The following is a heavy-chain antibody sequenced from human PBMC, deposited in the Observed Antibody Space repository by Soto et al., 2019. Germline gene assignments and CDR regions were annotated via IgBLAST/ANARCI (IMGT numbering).Heavy chain of an antibody. D-gene: IGHD6-13*01. V-gene: IGHV4-30-2*01. Sequence: SETLSLTCAVSGGSISSGGYSWSWIRQPPGKGLEWIGYIYHSGSTYYNPSLKSRVTISEDTSKSQFSLKVNSMTAADTAVYYCARYRREAVAGYTLDNWGQGILVTVSS. CDR1: GGSISSGGYS. J-gene: IGHJ4*02. CDR3: ARYRREAVAGYTLDN. CDR2: IYHSGST.